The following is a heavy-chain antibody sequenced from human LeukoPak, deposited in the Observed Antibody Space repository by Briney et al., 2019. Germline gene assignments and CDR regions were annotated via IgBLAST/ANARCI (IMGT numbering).Heavy chain of an antibody. CDR1: GDIFSSNSAA. D-gene: IGHD3-16*01. V-gene: IGHV6-1*01. Sequence: SQTLSLTCAISGDIFSSNSAAWNWIRQSPARGLEWLVRTYYRSKLYYDYAVSVKSRITINPDTSKNQFSLQLNSLTPEDTAVYYCARGGSGGRALDYWGQGTLVTVSS. J-gene: IGHJ4*02. CDR3: ARGGSGGRALDY. CDR2: TYYRSKLYY.